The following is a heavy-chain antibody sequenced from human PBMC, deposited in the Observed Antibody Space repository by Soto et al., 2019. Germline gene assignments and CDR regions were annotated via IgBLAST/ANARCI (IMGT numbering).Heavy chain of an antibody. Sequence: QAQLVQSGAEVKKPGSSVKVSCKASGGSFSSHGISWVRQAPGQGLEWMGGIIPILGTANYAQKFQGRVTITADESTSSAYLELSSLRSEDTALYYCARVVSNFVGVGLDVWGQGTTVTVSS. J-gene: IGHJ6*02. CDR1: GGSFSSHG. V-gene: IGHV1-69*01. CDR3: ARVVSNFVGVGLDV. D-gene: IGHD4-4*01. CDR2: IIPILGTA.